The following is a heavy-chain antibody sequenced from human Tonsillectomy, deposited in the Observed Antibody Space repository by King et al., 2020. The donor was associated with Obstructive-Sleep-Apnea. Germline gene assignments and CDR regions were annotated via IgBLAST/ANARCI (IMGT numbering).Heavy chain of an antibody. Sequence: LQLQESGPGLVKPSETLSLTCTVSGGSISSSSYYWGWIRQPPGKGLEWIGSIYYSGSTYYNPSLKSRVTISVDTSKNQFSLKLSSVTAADTAVYYCAREGRNKGYNWFDPWGQGTLVTVSS. V-gene: IGHV4-39*07. CDR2: IYYSGST. J-gene: IGHJ5*02. CDR1: GGSISSSSYY. CDR3: AREGRNKGYNWFDP.